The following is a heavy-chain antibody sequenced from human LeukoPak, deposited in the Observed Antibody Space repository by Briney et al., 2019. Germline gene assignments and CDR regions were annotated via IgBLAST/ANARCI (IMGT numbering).Heavy chain of an antibody. J-gene: IGHJ5*02. D-gene: IGHD3-10*01. CDR2: IHNRGTT. CDR1: GFTFSSYS. CDR3: ARRLTMSRLGEDSWLDP. V-gene: IGHV4-59*08. Sequence: GSLRLSCAASGFTFSSYSMNWVRQAPGKGLEWIGYIHNRGTTNYNPSLKSRVSISLDTSTNQFSLKLGSVTAADTAVYYCARRLTMSRLGEDSWLDPWGQGTLVTVSS.